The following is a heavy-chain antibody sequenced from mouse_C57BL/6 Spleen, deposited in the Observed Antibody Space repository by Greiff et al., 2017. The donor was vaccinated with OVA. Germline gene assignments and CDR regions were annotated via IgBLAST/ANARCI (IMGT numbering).Heavy chain of an antibody. V-gene: IGHV5-16*01. J-gene: IGHJ4*01. CDR3: ARYDYPYALDY. CDR2: FNYDGCSS. CDR1: GFTFSDYY. Sequence: DVKLVESEGGLVQPGSSMKLSCTASGFTFSDYYMAWVRQVPEKALEWVANFNYDGCSSYYLDSMKNRIIISRENARNIQYLQMSSLKSEDTATEYCARYDYPYALDYWGQGTSVTVSS. D-gene: IGHD2-4*01.